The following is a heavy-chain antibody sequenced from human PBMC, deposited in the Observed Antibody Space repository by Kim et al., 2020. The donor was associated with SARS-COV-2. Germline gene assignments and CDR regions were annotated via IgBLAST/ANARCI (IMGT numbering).Heavy chain of an antibody. CDR2: ISGSGGST. V-gene: IGHV3-23*01. D-gene: IGHD2-15*01. J-gene: IGHJ6*02. CDR1: GFTFSSYA. CDR3: AKAHLVVAATLTSYYYYGMDV. Sequence: GGSLRLSCAASGFTFSSYAMSWVRQAPGKGLEWVSAISGSGGSTYYADSVKGRFTISRDNSENTLYLQMNSLRAEDTAVYYCAKAHLVVAATLTSYYYYGMDVWGQGTTVNVSS.